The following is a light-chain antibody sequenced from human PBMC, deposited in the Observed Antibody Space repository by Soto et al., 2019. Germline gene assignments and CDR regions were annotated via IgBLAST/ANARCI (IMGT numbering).Light chain of an antibody. CDR2: DLI. Sequence: QSALTQPASVSGSPGQSITISCTGTSSDIGAYNYVSWYQHHPGKGPKLIIYDLIHRPSGVSTRFSGSKSGNTASLTISGLQAEDEADYYCSSFTITNTRGVFGGGTQLTVL. CDR3: SSFTITNTRGV. J-gene: IGLJ2*01. V-gene: IGLV2-14*03. CDR1: SSDIGAYNY.